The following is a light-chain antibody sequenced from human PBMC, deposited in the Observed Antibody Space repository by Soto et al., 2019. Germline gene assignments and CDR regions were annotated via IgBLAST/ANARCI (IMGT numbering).Light chain of an antibody. Sequence: QSALTQPASVSGSPGQSITISCTGTSSDVGGYNYVSWYQQHPGKAPKLMIYAVSNLTSGVSNRFSGSKSGNTASLTISGLQAEDDAAYYCSSYTSSSNVVFGGGTKLT. CDR2: AVS. CDR1: SSDVGGYNY. CDR3: SSYTSSSNVV. V-gene: IGLV2-14*01. J-gene: IGLJ2*01.